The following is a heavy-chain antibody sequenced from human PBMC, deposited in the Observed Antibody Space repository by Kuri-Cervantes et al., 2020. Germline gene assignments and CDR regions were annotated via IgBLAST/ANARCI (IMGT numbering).Heavy chain of an antibody. V-gene: IGHV3-73*01. CDR3: VRENFGHCSAGGCNYY. D-gene: IGHD2-15*01. CDR2: MRSTANSYAT. CDR1: GFTFSAYA. Sequence: GGSLRLSCAASGFTFSAYAIHWVRQASGKGLEWVGRMRSTANSYATAYAASVKGRFTISRDDSKSTAYLQMNSLRPEDTAVYYCVRENFGHCSAGGCNYYWGQGTLVTVSS. J-gene: IGHJ4*02.